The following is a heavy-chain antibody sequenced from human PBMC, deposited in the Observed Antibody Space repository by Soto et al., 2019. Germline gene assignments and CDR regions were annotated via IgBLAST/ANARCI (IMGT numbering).Heavy chain of an antibody. CDR3: ARQLAGETDY. J-gene: IGHJ4*02. V-gene: IGHV4-39*01. CDR1: GGSISSSSYY. Sequence: PSETPSLTCTVSGGSISSSSYYWGWIRQPPGKGLEWIGSIYYSGSTYYNPSLKSRVTISVDTSKNQFSLKLSSVTAADTAVYYCARQLAGETDYWGQGTLVTVSS. CDR2: IYYSGST.